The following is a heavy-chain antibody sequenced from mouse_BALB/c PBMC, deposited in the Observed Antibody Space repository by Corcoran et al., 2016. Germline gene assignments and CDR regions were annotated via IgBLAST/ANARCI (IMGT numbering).Heavy chain of an antibody. CDR2: INPYNDGT. D-gene: IGHD1-1*01. Sequence: EVQLQQSGPELVKPGASVKMSCKASGYTFTSYFMHWVKQKPGQGLEWIGYINPYNDGTKYNEKFKGKATLTSDKSSSTAYMELSSLTSDDSAVYYCTSYYGYYFNYWSQGTTLTVSS. V-gene: IGHV1S136*01. CDR3: TSYYGYYFNY. CDR1: GYTFTSYF. J-gene: IGHJ2*01.